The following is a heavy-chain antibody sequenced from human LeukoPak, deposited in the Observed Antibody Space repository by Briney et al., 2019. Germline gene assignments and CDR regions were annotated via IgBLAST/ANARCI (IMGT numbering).Heavy chain of an antibody. J-gene: IGHJ3*01. CDR3: ARLFSSSWYRGAFDL. CDR2: IYYSGNT. V-gene: IGHV4-39*01. D-gene: IGHD6-13*01. CDR1: GGSISSSSYY. Sequence: SETLSLTCTVSGGSISSSSYYWGWIRQPPGKGLEXXXSIYYSGNTYYNPSLKSRVTISVDTSKNQFSLKLSSVTAADTAVYYCARLFSSSWYRGAFDLWGQGTMVTVSS.